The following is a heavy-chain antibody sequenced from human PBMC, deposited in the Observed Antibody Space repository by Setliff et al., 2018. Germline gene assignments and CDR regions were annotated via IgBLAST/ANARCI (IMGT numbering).Heavy chain of an antibody. CDR3: ATHPIVVVPAGNY. V-gene: IGHV3-30*02. D-gene: IGHD2-2*01. CDR1: GFTFSGSA. J-gene: IGHJ4*02. CDR2: THYHGNSQ. Sequence: GSLRLSCAASGFTFSGSAVHWVRQAPGEGLQWVSFTHYHGNSQYYADSVKGRFTISRDNSKNTLYLQMNSLKPEDTAVYYCATHPIVVVPAGNYWGQGTLVTVSS.